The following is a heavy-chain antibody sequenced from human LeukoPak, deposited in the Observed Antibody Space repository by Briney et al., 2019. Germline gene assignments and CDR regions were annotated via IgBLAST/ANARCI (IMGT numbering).Heavy chain of an antibody. Sequence: GGSLRLSCTAPGFTFSNAWLSWVRQAPGKGLECVGRITKKIDGGTTTYAAPVTGRLTISRDESKHSLYLQMNSLKTEDTAMYYCTSGPRPFDYWGERTLVTVSS. V-gene: IGHV3-15*01. D-gene: IGHD6-25*01. CDR2: ITKKIDGGTT. J-gene: IGHJ4*02. CDR1: GFTFSNAW. CDR3: TSGPRPFDY.